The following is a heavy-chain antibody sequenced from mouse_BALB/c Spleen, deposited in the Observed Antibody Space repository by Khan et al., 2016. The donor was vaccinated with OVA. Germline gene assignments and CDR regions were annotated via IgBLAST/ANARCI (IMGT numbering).Heavy chain of an antibody. CDR3: ARRNYFGYTFAY. D-gene: IGHD1-2*01. J-gene: IGHJ3*01. CDR1: GYTFTDYY. Sequence: QVQLQQSGAELARPGASVKLSCKASGYTFTDYYINWVKQRTGQGLEWIGEISPGSGDTYYNEKFKGKATLTADKSSNNAYMQRSSLTSEASAVYFCARRNYFGYTFAYWGQGTLVTVSA. V-gene: IGHV1-77*01. CDR2: ISPGSGDT.